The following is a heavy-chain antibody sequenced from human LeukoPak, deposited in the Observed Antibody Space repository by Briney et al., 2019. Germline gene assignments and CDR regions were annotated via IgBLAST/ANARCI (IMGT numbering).Heavy chain of an antibody. CDR3: ARRSYCYDSSGYSGAYYFDY. D-gene: IGHD3-22*01. Sequence: SETLSLTCAVYGGSFSGYYWSWIRQPPGKGLEWIGEINHSGSTNYNPSLKSRVAISVDTSKNQLSLKLSSVTAADTAVYYCARRSYCYDSSGYSGAYYFDYWGQGTLVTVSS. J-gene: IGHJ4*02. CDR2: INHSGST. V-gene: IGHV4-34*01. CDR1: GGSFSGYY.